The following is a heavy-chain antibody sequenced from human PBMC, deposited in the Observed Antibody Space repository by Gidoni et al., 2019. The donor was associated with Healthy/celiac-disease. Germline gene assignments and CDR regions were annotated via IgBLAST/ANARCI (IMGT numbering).Heavy chain of an antibody. CDR1: GFTFSSYA. D-gene: IGHD5-18*01. J-gene: IGHJ4*02. CDR3: AKEQGGYSYGYFDY. CDR2: ISGSCGST. V-gene: IGHV3-23*01. Sequence: EVQLLESGGVLVHPGGSLRLSCAASGFTFSSYAMSWVRQAPGKGLEWFSAISGSCGSTYYADSVKGRFTISRDNSKNTLYLQMNSLRAEETAVYYCAKEQGGYSYGYFDYWGQGTLDTVSS.